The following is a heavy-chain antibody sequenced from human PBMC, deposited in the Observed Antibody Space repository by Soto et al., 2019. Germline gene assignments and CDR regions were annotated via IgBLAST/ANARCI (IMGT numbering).Heavy chain of an antibody. J-gene: IGHJ4*02. CDR3: ARESNLGYWDY. Sequence: QVQLVESGGGVVQPGRSLRLSCAASGLTFSSYGMHWVRQAPGKGLEWVAVIWYDGSNKYYADSVKGRFTISRDNPKNTLYLQMNSLGAEDTAVYYCARESNLGYWDYCGQGTLVTVSS. D-gene: IGHD6-13*01. V-gene: IGHV3-33*01. CDR1: GLTFSSYG. CDR2: IWYDGSNK.